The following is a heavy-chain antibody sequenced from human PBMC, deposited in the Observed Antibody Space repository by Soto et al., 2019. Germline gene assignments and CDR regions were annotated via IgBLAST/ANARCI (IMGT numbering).Heavy chain of an antibody. V-gene: IGHV3-33*01. CDR1: GYTFSSYG. J-gene: IGHJ6*03. Sequence: QVQLVESGGGVVQPGRSLRLSCAASGYTFSSYGMHWVRQAPGKGLEWVAVIWYDGSNKYYADSVKGRFTISRDNSKNTLYLQMNSLRAEDTAVYYWAREYYYYMDVWGKGTTVTVSS. CDR2: IWYDGSNK. CDR3: AREYYYYMDV.